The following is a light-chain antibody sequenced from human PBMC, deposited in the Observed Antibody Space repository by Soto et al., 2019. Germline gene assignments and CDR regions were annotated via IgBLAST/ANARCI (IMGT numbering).Light chain of an antibody. J-gene: IGKJ4*01. CDR2: NPT. CDR1: QSVSSN. Sequence: EIVMTQAPATLSVSPGERGTLSCRASQSVSSNLAWYQQKPGQAPKLLIYNPTTRATGIPARFSGSGSGTEFTVNISSLQSEDFAIYSSQQYNNLPLTSRGGTQLNI. CDR3: QQYNNLPLT. V-gene: IGKV3-15*01.